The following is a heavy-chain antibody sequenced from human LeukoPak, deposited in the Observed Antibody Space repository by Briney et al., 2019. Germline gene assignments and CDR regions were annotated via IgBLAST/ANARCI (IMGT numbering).Heavy chain of an antibody. J-gene: IGHJ4*02. CDR2: IHIYRGNT. D-gene: IGHD3-3*01. CDR1: GYSPSNYG. V-gene: IGHV1-18*01. Sequence: ASVKVSCKASGYSPSNYGISWVRQAPGQGLEWMGWIHIYRGNTNYAQKFQGRVTMTTDTSTSTVYMEVRGLRSDDTAMYYCARSSAGVLGITIFGGPQYHFDYWGQGTLVTVSS. CDR3: ARSSAGVLGITIFGGPQYHFDY.